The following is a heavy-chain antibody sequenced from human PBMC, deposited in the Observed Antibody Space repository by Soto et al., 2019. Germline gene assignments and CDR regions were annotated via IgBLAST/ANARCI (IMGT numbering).Heavy chain of an antibody. CDR2: IWYDGSNK. Sequence: GGSLRLSCAASGFTFSSYGMHWVRQAPGKGLEWVAVIWYDGSNKYYADSVKGRFTISRDNSKNTLYLQMNSLRAEDTAVYYCARDLREWELFSSIIYYYYYGMDVWGQGTTVTVSS. CDR3: ARDLREWELFSSIIYYYYYGMDV. J-gene: IGHJ6*02. D-gene: IGHD1-26*01. CDR1: GFTFSSYG. V-gene: IGHV3-33*01.